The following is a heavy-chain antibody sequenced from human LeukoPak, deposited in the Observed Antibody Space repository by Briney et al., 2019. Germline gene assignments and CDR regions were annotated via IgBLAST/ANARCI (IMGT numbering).Heavy chain of an antibody. V-gene: IGHV1-69*05. CDR2: IIPIFGTA. CDR3: ASRGGRYCSSTSCYVFDY. D-gene: IGHD2-2*01. CDR1: GGTFSSYA. J-gene: IGHJ4*02. Sequence: SVKVSCKASGGTFSSYAISWVRQAPGQGLEWMGGIIPIFGTANYAQKFQGRVTITTDESTSTAYMELSSLRSEDTAVYYCASRGGRYCSSTSCYVFDYWGQGTLVTVSS.